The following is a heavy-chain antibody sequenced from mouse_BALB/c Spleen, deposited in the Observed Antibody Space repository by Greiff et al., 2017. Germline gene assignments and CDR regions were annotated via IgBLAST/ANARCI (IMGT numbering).Heavy chain of an antibody. J-gene: IGHJ2*01. V-gene: IGHV2-9-2*01. D-gene: IGHD1-1*01. CDR2: IWTGGGT. CDR3: VRDYGSNYFDY. CDR1: GFSLTSYD. Sequence: VMLVESGPGLVAPSQSLSITCTVSGFSLTSYDISWIRQPPGKGLEWLGVIWTGGGTNYNSAFMSRLSISKDNSKSQVFLKMNSLQTDDTAIYYCVRDYGSNYFDYWGQGTTLTVSS.